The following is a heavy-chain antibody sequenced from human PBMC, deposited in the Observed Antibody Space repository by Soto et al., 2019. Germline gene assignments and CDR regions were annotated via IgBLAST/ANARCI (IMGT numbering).Heavy chain of an antibody. D-gene: IGHD1-1*01. V-gene: IGHV1-69*06. CDR3: ARGQTGRTGYFDY. CDR2: IIPIFGTA. CDR1: GGTFSSYA. J-gene: IGHJ4*02. Sequence: GASVKVSCKASGGTFSSYAISWVRQAPGQGLEWMGGIIPIFGTANYAQKFQGRVTITADKSTSTAYMELSSLRSEDTAVCYCARGQTGRTGYFDYWGQGTLVTVSS.